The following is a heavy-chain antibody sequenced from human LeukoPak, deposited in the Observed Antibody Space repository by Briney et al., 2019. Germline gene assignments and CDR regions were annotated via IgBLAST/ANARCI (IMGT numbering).Heavy chain of an antibody. CDR2: ISSSSSTI. Sequence: GGSLRLSCAASGFPFSIYSMNWVPQAPGKGREWVSYISSSSSTIYYADSVKGRFTISRDNAKNSLYLQMNSLRAEDTAVYYCARDHLGYCSSTSCPNDAFDIWGQGTMVTVSS. CDR1: GFPFSIYS. J-gene: IGHJ3*02. CDR3: ARDHLGYCSSTSCPNDAFDI. D-gene: IGHD2-2*01. V-gene: IGHV3-48*04.